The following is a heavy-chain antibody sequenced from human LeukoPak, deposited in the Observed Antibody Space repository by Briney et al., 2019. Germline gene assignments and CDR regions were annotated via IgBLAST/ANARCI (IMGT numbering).Heavy chain of an antibody. V-gene: IGHV4-30-2*01. Sequence: SQTLSLTCAVSGGSISNGGYSWNWIRQPPGKGLEWIGYIHHSGSTSYNPSLKSRVTISVDTSKNQFPLKLSSVTAADTAVYYCASLTGTRRYMDVWGKGTTVTVSS. J-gene: IGHJ6*03. CDR2: IHHSGST. D-gene: IGHD1-20*01. CDR1: GGSISNGGYS. CDR3: ASLTGTRRYMDV.